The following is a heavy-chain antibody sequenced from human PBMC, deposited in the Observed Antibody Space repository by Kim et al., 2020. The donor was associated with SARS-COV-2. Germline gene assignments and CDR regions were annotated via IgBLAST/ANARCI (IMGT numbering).Heavy chain of an antibody. CDR1: GGSISSYY. Sequence: SETLSLTCTVSGGSISSYYWSWIRQPPGKGLEWIGYIYYSGSTNYNPSLKSRVTISVDTSKNQFSLKLSSVTAADTAVYYCARSGSNRMFDPWGQGTLVTVSS. J-gene: IGHJ5*02. CDR2: IYYSGST. CDR3: ARSGSNRMFDP. D-gene: IGHD5-12*01. V-gene: IGHV4-59*01.